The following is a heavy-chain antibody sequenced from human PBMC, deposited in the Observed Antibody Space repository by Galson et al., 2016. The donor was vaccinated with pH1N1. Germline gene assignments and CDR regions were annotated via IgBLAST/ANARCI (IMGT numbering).Heavy chain of an antibody. J-gene: IGHJ6*02. Sequence: SLRLSCAASGFTFDTFAMHWVRQNPGKGLEWVAFISYNGHDQSYANSVKGRFTVSRDNSKNTPYLQMNSLRPDDTALYYCAREDWSYADTYYYGMDVWGQGTTVTVSS. D-gene: IGHD3-16*01. CDR3: AREDWSYADTYYYGMDV. CDR2: ISYNGHDQ. CDR1: GFTFDTFA. V-gene: IGHV3-30-3*01.